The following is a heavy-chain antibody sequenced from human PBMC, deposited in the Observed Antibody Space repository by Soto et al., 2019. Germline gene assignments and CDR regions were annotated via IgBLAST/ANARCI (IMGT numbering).Heavy chain of an antibody. J-gene: IGHJ4*02. CDR1: GASISGGDYY. CDR2: IYYIGNT. D-gene: IGHD3-22*01. V-gene: IGHV4-30-4*01. Sequence: QVQLQESGPGLVKPSQTLSLTCTVSGASISGGDYYWTWIRQPPGKGLEWIGSIYYIGNTYSNPSLESRLSISVDPSNNQFALRLTAVSAADTAIYYCARATYDSSTYYLDYWGQGTLVTVSS. CDR3: ARATYDSSTYYLDY.